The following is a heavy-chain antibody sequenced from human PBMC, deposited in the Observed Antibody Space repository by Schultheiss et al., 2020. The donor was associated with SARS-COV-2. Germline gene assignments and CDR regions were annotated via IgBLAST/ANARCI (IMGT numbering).Heavy chain of an antibody. CDR2: ISGSGGST. J-gene: IGHJ6*02. Sequence: SCAASGFTFSSYAMSWVRQAPGKGLEWVSAISGSGGSTYYADSVKGRFTISRDNSKNTLYLQMNSLRAEDTAVYYCAKDHGYYDILTGYYYYYYYGMDVWGQGTTVTVSS. D-gene: IGHD3-9*01. CDR3: AKDHGYYDILTGYYYYYYYGMDV. CDR1: GFTFSSYA. V-gene: IGHV3-23*01.